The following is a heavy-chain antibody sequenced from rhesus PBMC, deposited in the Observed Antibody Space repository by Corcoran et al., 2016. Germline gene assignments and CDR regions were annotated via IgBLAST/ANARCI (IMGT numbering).Heavy chain of an antibody. CDR2: MRNEDNGGTP. CDR1: GFTFSDYY. CDR3: RGSWSAYMFDY. J-gene: IGHJ4*01. V-gene: IGHV3-116*01. Sequence: EVHLVVYGGGLVQPGGSLRVPCAASGFTFSDYYIHWVGQAPGKGPEGVGFMRNEDNGGTPEYAASVKGRLTISRDNSKNIVSLQMNSLKAEDTAVYFCRGSWSAYMFDYWGQGVLVTVSS. D-gene: IGHD3-22*01.